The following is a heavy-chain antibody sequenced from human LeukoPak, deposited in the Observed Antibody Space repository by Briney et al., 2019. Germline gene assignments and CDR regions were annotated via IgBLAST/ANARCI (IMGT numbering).Heavy chain of an antibody. Sequence: SGGSLRLSCAASEFSVGSNYMTWVRQAPGKGLEWVSLIYSGGSTYYADSVKGRFTISRDNSKNTLYLQMNSLRAEDTAVYYCAKRASPCSSNGPTDYWGQGTLVTVSS. V-gene: IGHV3-53*01. D-gene: IGHD6-13*01. J-gene: IGHJ4*02. CDR3: AKRASPCSSNGPTDY. CDR1: EFSVGSNY. CDR2: IYSGGST.